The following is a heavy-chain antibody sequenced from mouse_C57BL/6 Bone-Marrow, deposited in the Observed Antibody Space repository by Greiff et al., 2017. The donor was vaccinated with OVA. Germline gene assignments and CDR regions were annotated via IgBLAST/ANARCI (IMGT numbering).Heavy chain of an antibody. CDR1: GYTFTSYW. V-gene: IGHV1-64*01. Sequence: QVQLQQPGAELVKPGASVKLSCKASGYTFTSYWMHWVKQRPGQGLEWIGMIHPNSGSTNYNEKFKSKATLTVDKSSSTAYMQLSSLTSEDSAVXYCARRSTMVHYLDYWGQGTTLTVSS. J-gene: IGHJ2*01. CDR3: ARRSTMVHYLDY. CDR2: IHPNSGST. D-gene: IGHD2-1*01.